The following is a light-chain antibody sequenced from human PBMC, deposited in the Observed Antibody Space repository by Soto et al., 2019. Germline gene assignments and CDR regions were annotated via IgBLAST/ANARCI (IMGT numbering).Light chain of an antibody. CDR3: SSYTTSGTLV. V-gene: IGLV2-14*03. J-gene: IGLJ1*01. Sequence: QSALTQPASVSGSPGQSIIISCTGTSSDVGSYNYVSWYQHHPGKAPKFMIYDVSNRPSGVSNCFSGSKSGNTASLTISGLQAEDEADYYCSSYTTSGTLVFGSGTKVTVL. CDR1: SSDVGSYNY. CDR2: DVS.